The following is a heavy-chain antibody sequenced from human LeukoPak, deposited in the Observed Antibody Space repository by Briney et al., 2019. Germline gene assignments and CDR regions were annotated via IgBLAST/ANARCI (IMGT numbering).Heavy chain of an antibody. V-gene: IGHV3-7*01. CDR2: IKQDGSEK. J-gene: IGHJ6*02. Sequence: GGSLRLSCAASGFTFSSYWMSWVRQAPGKGLEWVANIKQDGSEKYYVDSVKGRFTISRDNAKNSLYLQMNSLRAEDTAVYYCARVLAVAGTDYYYYYGMDVWGQGTTVTVSS. CDR1: GFTFSSYW. CDR3: ARVLAVAGTDYYYYYGMDV. D-gene: IGHD6-19*01.